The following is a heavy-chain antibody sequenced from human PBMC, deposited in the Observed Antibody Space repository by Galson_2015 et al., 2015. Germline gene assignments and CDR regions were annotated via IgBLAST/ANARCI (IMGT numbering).Heavy chain of an antibody. D-gene: IGHD6-19*01. V-gene: IGHV2-70*04. J-gene: IGHJ4*02. CDR3: ARSYSSGGNQLDY. CDR2: IDWDDDK. Sequence: PALVKPTQTLTLTCTFSGFSLSTNAMRVSWIRQPPGKALEWLARIDWDDDKFYSTSLKTRLTNSKDTSKNQVVLTMTNMDPVDTATYYCARSYSSGGNQLDYWGQGTLVTVSS. CDR1: GFSLSTNAMR.